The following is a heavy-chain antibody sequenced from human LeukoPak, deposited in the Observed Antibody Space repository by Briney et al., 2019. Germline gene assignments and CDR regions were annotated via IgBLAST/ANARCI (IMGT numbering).Heavy chain of an antibody. CDR2: IWYDGSNK. CDR3: ARGSRFGIVVVVAAGGMDV. D-gene: IGHD2-15*01. CDR1: GFTFSSYG. V-gene: IGHV3-33*01. Sequence: PGGSLRLSCAASGFTFSSYGMHWVRQAPGKGLEWVAVIWYDGSNKYYADSVKGRFTIFRDNSKNTLYLQMNSLRAEDTAVYYCARGSRFGIVVVVAAGGMDVWGQGTTVTVSS. J-gene: IGHJ6*02.